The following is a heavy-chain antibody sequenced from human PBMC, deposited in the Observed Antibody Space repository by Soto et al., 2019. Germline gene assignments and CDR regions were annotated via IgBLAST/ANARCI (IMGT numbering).Heavy chain of an antibody. D-gene: IGHD3-16*01. V-gene: IGHV4-30-2*01. J-gene: IGHJ4*02. Sequence: PSETLSLTCAVSGGSISSGGYSWSWVRQPPGKGLEWIGYIYHSGSTYYNPSLKSRVTISVDRSKNQFFLRLRSVTAADTAVYYCARPWGSTNDYWGRGTLVTVSS. CDR3: ARPWGSTNDY. CDR2: IYHSGST. CDR1: GGSISSGGYS.